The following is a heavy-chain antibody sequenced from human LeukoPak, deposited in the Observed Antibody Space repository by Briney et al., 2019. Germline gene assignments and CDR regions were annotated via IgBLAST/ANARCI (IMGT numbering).Heavy chain of an antibody. J-gene: IGHJ4*02. CDR1: GFTFSGRT. CDR3: ASVFSVGWPFDY. V-gene: IGHV3-30*04. CDR2: IASDGSST. Sequence: PGGSLRLACAASGFTFSGRTMHWVRQAPGKGLQWVAVIASDGSSTYYEDSVKGRFTISRDNSKNTLYVEMNSLRGEDTAVYYCASVFSVGWPFDYWGQGTLVTVSS. D-gene: IGHD6-19*01.